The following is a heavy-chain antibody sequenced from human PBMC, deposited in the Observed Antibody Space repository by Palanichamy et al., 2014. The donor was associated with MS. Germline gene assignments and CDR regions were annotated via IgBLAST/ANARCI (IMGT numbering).Heavy chain of an antibody. V-gene: IGHV5-51*01. CDR3: VRPSSGSVTH. CDR1: GYSFTTYW. Sequence: EVQLVQSGAEVKKPGESLKISCQASGYSFTTYWIGWVRQMPEGLEWMGIIYPGDSDIRYSPSFQGHVTISVDKSINAAYLQWSSLKASDTALYYCVRPSSGSVTHWGQGTLVSVSS. J-gene: IGHJ4*02. D-gene: IGHD2-21*02. CDR2: IYPGDSDI.